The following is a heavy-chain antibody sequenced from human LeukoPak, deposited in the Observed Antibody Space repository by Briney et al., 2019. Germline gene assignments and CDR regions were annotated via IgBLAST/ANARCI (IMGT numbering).Heavy chain of an antibody. J-gene: IGHJ4*02. CDR3: ARDSGSGSYPVYYFDY. Sequence: PSETLSLTCTVSGGSISSYYWSWIRQPPGKGLEWNGYIYYSGSTNYNPSLKSRVTISVDTSKNQFSLKLSSVTAADTAVYYCARDSGSGSYPVYYFDYWGQGTLVTVSS. CDR2: IYYSGST. V-gene: IGHV4-59*01. D-gene: IGHD3-10*01. CDR1: GGSISSYY.